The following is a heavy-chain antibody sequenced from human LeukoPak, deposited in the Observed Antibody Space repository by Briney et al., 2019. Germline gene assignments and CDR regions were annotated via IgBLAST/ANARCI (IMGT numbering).Heavy chain of an antibody. V-gene: IGHV1-18*01. CDR3: ARDRRYSSSWYVRLYYYYYGMDV. D-gene: IGHD6-13*01. CDR1: GYTFTSYG. Sequence: ASAKVSCKASGYTFTSYGISWVRQAPGQGLEWMGWISAYNGNTNYAQKLQGRVTMTTDTSTSTAYMELRSLRSDDTAVYYCARDRRYSSSWYVRLYYYYYGMDVWGQGTTVTVSS. CDR2: ISAYNGNT. J-gene: IGHJ6*02.